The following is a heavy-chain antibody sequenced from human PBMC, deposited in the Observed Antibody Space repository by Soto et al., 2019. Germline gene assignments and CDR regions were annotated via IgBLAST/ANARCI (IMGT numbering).Heavy chain of an antibody. CDR2: IIPIFGTA. V-gene: IGHV1-69*13. CDR1: GGTFSSYA. J-gene: IGHJ6*02. Sequence: RASVKVSCKASGGTFSSYAISWVRQAPGQGLEWMGGIIPIFGTANYAQKFQGRVTITADESTSTAYMELSSLRSEDTAVYYCARPYQLHMRAHSPYGMDVRGQRTTVTVSS. D-gene: IGHD2-2*01. CDR3: ARPYQLHMRAHSPYGMDV.